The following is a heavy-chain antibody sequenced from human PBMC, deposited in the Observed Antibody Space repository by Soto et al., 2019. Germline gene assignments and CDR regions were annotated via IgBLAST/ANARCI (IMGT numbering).Heavy chain of an antibody. CDR1: GFTFSSYG. J-gene: IGHJ6*02. Sequence: PGGSLRLSCAASGFTFSSYGMHWVRQAPGKGLEWVAVISYDGSNKYYADSVKGRFTISRDNSENTLYLQMNSLRAEDTAVYYCANGNRYQLLWRTNYGMDVWGQGTTVTVSS. V-gene: IGHV3-30*18. D-gene: IGHD2-2*01. CDR3: ANGNRYQLLWRTNYGMDV. CDR2: ISYDGSNK.